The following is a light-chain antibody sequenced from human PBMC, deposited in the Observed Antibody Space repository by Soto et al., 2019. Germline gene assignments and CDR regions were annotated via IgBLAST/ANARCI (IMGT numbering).Light chain of an antibody. V-gene: IGLV7-46*01. J-gene: IGLJ2*01. CDR3: LLSYNAARV. CDR2: DTS. Sequence: QAVVTQEPSLTVSPGGTVTLTCGSSTWAVTSNHHPYWFQQKAGQAPRTLIYDTSNKHSWTPARFSGSLLGDKAALYLSGAQPVDEAQYYCLLSYNAARVVGGGTELTVL. CDR1: TWAVTSNHH.